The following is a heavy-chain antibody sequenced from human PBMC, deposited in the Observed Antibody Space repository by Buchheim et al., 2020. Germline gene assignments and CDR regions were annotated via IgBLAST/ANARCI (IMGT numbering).Heavy chain of an antibody. CDR1: GFTFSSYS. Sequence: VQLVESGGGLVQPGGSLRLSCAASGFTFSSYSMNWVRQAPGKGLEWVSYISSSSSTIYYADSVKGRFTISRDNAKNSLYLQMNSLRAEDTAVYYCARDSCSGGSCYRPKDYWGQGTL. D-gene: IGHD2-15*01. CDR3: ARDSCSGGSCYRPKDY. CDR2: ISSSSSTI. J-gene: IGHJ4*02. V-gene: IGHV3-48*01.